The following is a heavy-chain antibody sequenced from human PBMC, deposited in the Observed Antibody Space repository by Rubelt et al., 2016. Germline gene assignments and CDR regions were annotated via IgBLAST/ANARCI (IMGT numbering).Heavy chain of an antibody. J-gene: IGHJ5*02. D-gene: IGHD4-17*01. CDR2: ITHSGST. Sequence: QVQLRQWGAGLLKPSETLSLTCAVYDGSFSAYYWSWIRQPPGKGLEWIGEITHSGSTYYNSSLRSRVSISVDTSKTQFSLKLGPMTAADTAVYDCARGYGDSDGGDWFDPWGQGTRVTVSS. CDR3: ARGYGDSDGGDWFDP. CDR1: DGSFSAYY. V-gene: IGHV4-34*02.